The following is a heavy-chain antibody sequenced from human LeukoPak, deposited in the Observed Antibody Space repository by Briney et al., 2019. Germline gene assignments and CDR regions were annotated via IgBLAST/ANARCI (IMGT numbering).Heavy chain of an antibody. J-gene: IGHJ4*02. D-gene: IGHD1-26*01. CDR1: GYTFTEYY. CDR2: INPNSGGT. CDR3: TRALGSDY. Sequence: ASVKVSCKASGYTFTEYYMNWVRQAPGQGLEWMGWINPNSGGTNYAQKFQGRVTMTRDTSITTVYMELSSLRSDDTAMYYCTRALGSDYWGQGTLVTVSS. V-gene: IGHV1-2*02.